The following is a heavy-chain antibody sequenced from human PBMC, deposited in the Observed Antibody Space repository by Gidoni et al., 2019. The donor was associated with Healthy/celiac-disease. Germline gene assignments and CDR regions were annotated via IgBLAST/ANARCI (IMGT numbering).Heavy chain of an antibody. CDR1: GDTFSSYS. D-gene: IGHD6-13*01. V-gene: IGHV1-69*10. Sequence: QVQLVQSGAEVKKPGSSVKVSCKASGDTFSSYSIRLVRQAPGQGLEWMAGIIPILGIANDAQKFQGRVTITADKSTSTAYMELSSLRSEDTAVYYCARLGIAAAGTRYWGQGTLVTVSS. CDR3: ARLGIAAAGTRY. CDR2: IIPILGIA. J-gene: IGHJ4*02.